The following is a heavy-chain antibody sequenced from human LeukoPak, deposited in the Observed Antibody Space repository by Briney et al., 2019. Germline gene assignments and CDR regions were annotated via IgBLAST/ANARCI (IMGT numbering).Heavy chain of an antibody. J-gene: IGHJ4*02. Sequence: GGSLRLSCAASGFTFSSYEMSWVRQAPGKGLEWVSYISGSGSTIHYADSVKGRFTISRDKAKNSLYLQMNSLRAEDTAVYYCAREEDQSYGSGRHLGYWGRGTLVTVSS. CDR1: GFTFSSYE. CDR3: AREEDQSYGSGRHLGY. V-gene: IGHV3-48*03. D-gene: IGHD3-10*01. CDR2: ISGSGSTI.